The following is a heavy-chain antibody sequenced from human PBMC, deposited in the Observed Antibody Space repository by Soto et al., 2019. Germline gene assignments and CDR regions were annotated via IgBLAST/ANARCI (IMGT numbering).Heavy chain of an antibody. Sequence: LKISCAASGFTFSSYGMHWVRQAPGKGLEWVALIWFDGSDKYYVDSVKGRFTISRDNSKNTVHLQMNSLRVEDTAVYYCARLYCSSSSCYSVGAFDIRGQGTVVTVSS. J-gene: IGHJ3*02. CDR2: IWFDGSDK. CDR3: ARLYCSSSSCYSVGAFDI. V-gene: IGHV3-33*01. CDR1: GFTFSSYG. D-gene: IGHD2-2*01.